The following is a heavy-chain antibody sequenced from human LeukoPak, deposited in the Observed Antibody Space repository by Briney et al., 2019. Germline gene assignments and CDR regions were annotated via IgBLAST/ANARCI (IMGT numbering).Heavy chain of an antibody. J-gene: IGHJ1*01. D-gene: IGHD3-22*01. CDR1: GFTFSSYW. Sequence: PGGSPRLSCAASGFTFSSYWMHWVRQAPGKGLVWVSRIKSDGSTNYADSVKGRFTISRDNAKNTVSLQMNSLRAEDTAVYYCARAPSETGGYYPEYFRHWGQGTLVTVSS. V-gene: IGHV3-74*01. CDR3: ARAPSETGGYYPEYFRH. CDR2: IKSDGST.